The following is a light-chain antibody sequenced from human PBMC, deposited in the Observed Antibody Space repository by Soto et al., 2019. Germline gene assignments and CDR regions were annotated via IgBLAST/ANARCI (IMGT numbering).Light chain of an antibody. CDR1: QSISSW. J-gene: IGKJ1*01. CDR2: KAS. V-gene: IGKV1-5*03. Sequence: IQMTQSPSTLSASVGDRVTITCRASQSISSWLAWYQQKPGKAPKLLIYKASSLESEVPPRFSGSGSGTDITLTTNCLQPADSATYYCQHYNCGSTFGHGTKVEIK. CDR3: QHYNCGST.